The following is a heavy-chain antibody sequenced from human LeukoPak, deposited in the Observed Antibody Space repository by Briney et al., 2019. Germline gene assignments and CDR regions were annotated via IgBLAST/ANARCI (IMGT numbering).Heavy chain of an antibody. CDR2: ISAYNGDT. Sequence: GATVKVSCKASGYTISTYGFSWVRQAPGHGLERMGWISAYNGDTNYAQNLQGRVTLTTDTSTSTAYMELRGLRSDDTAVYYCARDYSGTYYGQYWGQGTLVTVSS. V-gene: IGHV1-18*01. CDR1: GYTISTYG. CDR3: ARDYSGTYYGQY. J-gene: IGHJ4*02. D-gene: IGHD1-26*01.